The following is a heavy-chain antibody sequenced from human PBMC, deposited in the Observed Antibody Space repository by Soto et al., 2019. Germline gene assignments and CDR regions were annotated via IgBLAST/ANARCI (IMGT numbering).Heavy chain of an antibody. Sequence: VQLVESGGGLVQPGGSLRLSCAASGFSFSSYWMTWVRQAPGKGLEWVANIKQDESKKSYLDSVRGRFTISRDNAKNTLYLHMNSLRPEDTAMYYCARDVSPGSSSWYLDAFDIWGQGTLVTVSS. V-gene: IGHV3-7*05. CDR2: IKQDESKK. CDR3: ARDVSPGSSSWYLDAFDI. D-gene: IGHD6-13*01. J-gene: IGHJ3*02. CDR1: GFSFSSYW.